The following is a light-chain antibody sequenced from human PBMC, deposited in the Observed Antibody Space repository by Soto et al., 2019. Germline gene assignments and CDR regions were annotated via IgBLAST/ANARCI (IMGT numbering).Light chain of an antibody. Sequence: PSTLSASVGDRVILTCRASESISNLLAWYQQKPGKAPNLLIYKASSLKSGVPLRFSGSGSGTEFTLTINSLQPDDFATYYCQQYDTYWTFGQGTKVDIK. J-gene: IGKJ1*01. CDR1: ESISNL. CDR2: KAS. V-gene: IGKV1-5*03. CDR3: QQYDTYWT.